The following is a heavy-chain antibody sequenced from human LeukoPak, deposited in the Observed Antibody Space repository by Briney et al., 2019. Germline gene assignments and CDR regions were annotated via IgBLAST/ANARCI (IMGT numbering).Heavy chain of an antibody. CDR2: IYYSGST. V-gene: IGHV4-30-4*01. CDR3: ASIVVVTAAIDY. CDR1: GGSISSADYY. J-gene: IGHJ4*02. Sequence: SETLSLTCAVSGGSISSADYYWSWIRQSPGKGLEWNGFIYYSGSTYYNPSLKSRVTISVDTSKNQFSLKLRSVTAADTAVYYCASIVVVTAAIDYWGQGTLVTVSS. D-gene: IGHD2-21*02.